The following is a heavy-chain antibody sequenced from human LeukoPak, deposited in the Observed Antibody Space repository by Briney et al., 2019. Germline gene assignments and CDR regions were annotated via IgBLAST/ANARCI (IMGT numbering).Heavy chain of an antibody. Sequence: GGSLRLSCAASGFTFSSYSMNWVRQAPGKGLEWVSYIRSSSSTIYYADSVKGRFTISRDNAKNSLYLQMNSLRAEDTAVYYCARGGYSSGWYLSPVPLPFDYWGQGTLVTVSS. J-gene: IGHJ4*02. CDR2: IRSSSSTI. V-gene: IGHV3-48*01. CDR3: ARGGYSSGWYLSPVPLPFDY. CDR1: GFTFSSYS. D-gene: IGHD6-19*01.